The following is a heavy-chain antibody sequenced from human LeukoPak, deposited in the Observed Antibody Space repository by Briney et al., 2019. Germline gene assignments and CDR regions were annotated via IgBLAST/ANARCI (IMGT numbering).Heavy chain of an antibody. CDR1: GGSISSGSYY. Sequence: SETLSLTCTVSGGSISSGSYYWSWIRQPAGKGLEWIGRIYTSGSTNYNPSLKSRVTISVDTSKNQFSLKLSSVTAADTAVYYCARGVADFDYWGQGTLVTVSS. V-gene: IGHV4-61*02. D-gene: IGHD2-15*01. CDR2: IYTSGST. CDR3: ARGVADFDY. J-gene: IGHJ4*02.